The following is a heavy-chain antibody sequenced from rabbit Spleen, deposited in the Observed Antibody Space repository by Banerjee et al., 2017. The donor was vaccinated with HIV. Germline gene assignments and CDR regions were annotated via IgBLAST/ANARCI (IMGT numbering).Heavy chain of an antibody. Sequence: QEQLVESGGGLVKPEGSLTLTCKASGVSLNSGYDMCWVRQAPGKGLEWIASIYAASSGATYSATWAKGRFTISKTSSTTVTLQLSSLTAADTATYFCARDLTGVIGWNFGWWGQGTLVTVS. CDR3: ARDLTGVIGWNFGW. V-gene: IGHV1S45*01. D-gene: IGHD1-1*01. CDR2: IYAASSGAT. CDR1: GVSLNSGYD. J-gene: IGHJ4*01.